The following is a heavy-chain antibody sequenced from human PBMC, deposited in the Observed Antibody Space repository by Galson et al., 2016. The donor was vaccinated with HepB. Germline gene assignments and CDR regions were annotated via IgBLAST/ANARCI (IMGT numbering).Heavy chain of an antibody. D-gene: IGHD1-26*01. CDR2: ISSDGNYK. J-gene: IGHJ4*02. Sequence: SLRLSCAAPGFTFSSYGMHWVRQAPGKGLEWVTVISSDGNYKYYADSVKGRFTISRDNSENTLYLQMSSLRPEDTAVYYCAKSPGGPSGSYGPPHYWGQGTPVTVSS. CDR1: GFTFSSYG. V-gene: IGHV3-30*18. CDR3: AKSPGGPSGSYGPPHY.